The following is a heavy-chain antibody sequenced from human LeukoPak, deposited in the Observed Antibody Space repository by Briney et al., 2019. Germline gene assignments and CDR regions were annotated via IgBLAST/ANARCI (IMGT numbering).Heavy chain of an antibody. CDR1: GFTFSSYW. CDR3: ARELLTVTTWDY. CDR2: IKPDGSEK. Sequence: GGSLRLSCAASGFTFSSYWMSWVRQAPGKGLEWVANIKPDGSEKYYVDSVKGRFTISRDNAKNSVYLQMDSLRGEDTAVYYCARELLTVTTWDYWGQGTLVTVFS. D-gene: IGHD4-17*01. V-gene: IGHV3-7*01. J-gene: IGHJ4*02.